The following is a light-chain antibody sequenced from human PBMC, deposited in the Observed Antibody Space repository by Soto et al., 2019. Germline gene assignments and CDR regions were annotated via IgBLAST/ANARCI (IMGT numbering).Light chain of an antibody. V-gene: IGKV3-20*01. J-gene: IGKJ5*01. CDR1: QSVSSSS. CDR2: GTS. CDR3: QRYGSSPLIT. Sequence: ETVLTQSPGTLSLSPGERATLSCRASQSVSSSSLAWYQQRPCQAPRLLIYGTSSRATGIPDRFSGSGSGTDFTLTISRLEPEDFAVYFCQRYGSSPLITFGQGTRVEIK.